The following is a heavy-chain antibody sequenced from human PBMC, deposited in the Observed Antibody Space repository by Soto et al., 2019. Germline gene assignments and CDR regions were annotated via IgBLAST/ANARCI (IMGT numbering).Heavy chain of an antibody. CDR1: GFTFSNYA. V-gene: IGHV3-23*01. Sequence: LRLSCAASGFTFSNYATSWVRQAPGKGLEWVSIISGSTYYADSVKGRFTISRDNSKNTLYLQMNSLRAEDTAVYYCARALYSSGPQPHFDYWGQGTLVTVSS. CDR3: ARALYSSGPQPHFDY. D-gene: IGHD3-22*01. CDR2: ISGST. J-gene: IGHJ4*02.